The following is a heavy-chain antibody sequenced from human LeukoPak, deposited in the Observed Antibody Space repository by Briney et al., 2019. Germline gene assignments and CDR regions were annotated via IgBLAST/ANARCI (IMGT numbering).Heavy chain of an antibody. CDR3: ARDWALDS. CDR1: GFTFSSYS. CDR2: ISSSSGTI. V-gene: IGHV3-48*01. J-gene: IGHJ4*02. D-gene: IGHD1-1*01. Sequence: GGSLRLSCAASGFTFSSYSMNWVRQAPGKGLEWVSFISSSSGTIYYADSVRGRFTISRDNAKNSLYLQMNSVRVEDTGVHYCARDWALDSWGQGTLVTVSS.